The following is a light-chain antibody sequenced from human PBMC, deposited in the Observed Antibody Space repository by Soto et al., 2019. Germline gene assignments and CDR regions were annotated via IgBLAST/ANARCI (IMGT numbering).Light chain of an antibody. CDR2: GAS. J-gene: IGKJ4*01. Sequence: EIVLTQSPGTLSSSPGERATLSCRASQSLSGYYKAWYQQKPGQTPRLLIYGASNRAAGIPDWFSGSASGAFFPLTISRLEPEDFTVYYCQRYGTSPTFGGGTKVEIK. CDR3: QRYGTSPT. CDR1: QSLSGYY. V-gene: IGKV3-20*01.